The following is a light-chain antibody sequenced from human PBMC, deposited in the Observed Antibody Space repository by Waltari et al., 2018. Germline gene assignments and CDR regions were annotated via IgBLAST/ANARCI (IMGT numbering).Light chain of an antibody. CDR3: SSQSSNDVVL. CDR1: SNDAGGYNV. V-gene: IGLV2-14*01. J-gene: IGLJ2*01. Sequence: QSALTQPASVSGSPGQSVTIFCAGTSNDAGGYNVESWYQEHPGQAPRVTIYDVSDRPSGVSDRFSGSKSGNTASLTISGLQAEDEADYYCSSQSSNDVVLFGGGTKLTVL. CDR2: DVS.